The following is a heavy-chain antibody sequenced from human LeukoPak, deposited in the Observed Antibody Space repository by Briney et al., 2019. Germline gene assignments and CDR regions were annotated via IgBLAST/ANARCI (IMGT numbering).Heavy chain of an antibody. CDR1: GFAFGNHA. V-gene: IGHV3-23*01. CDR3: ARDLHCSSTSCYSALFDY. J-gene: IGHJ4*02. Sequence: GGSLRLSCVASGFAFGNHAMSWVRQAPGKGLEWVSVVHNGGDTTYYADSVKGRFTISRDNSKNTLYLQMNSLRAEDTAVYYCARDLHCSSTSCYSALFDYWGQGTLVTVSS. D-gene: IGHD2-2*01. CDR2: VHNGGDTT.